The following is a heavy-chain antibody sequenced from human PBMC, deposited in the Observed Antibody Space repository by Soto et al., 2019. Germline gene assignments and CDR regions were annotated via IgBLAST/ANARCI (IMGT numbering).Heavy chain of an antibody. V-gene: IGHV4-4*02. Sequence: SETLSLTCPVYGGSISSNKWWSCVRQPPGKGLEWIGEIYHSGSTNYNPSLKSRVTISLDKSKNQFSLKLTSVTAADSAVYYCARDDHIVVVPTSLGAMDVWGQGTTVTVSS. CDR2: IYHSGST. CDR1: GGSISSNKW. CDR3: ARDDHIVVVPTSLGAMDV. D-gene: IGHD2-2*01. J-gene: IGHJ6*02.